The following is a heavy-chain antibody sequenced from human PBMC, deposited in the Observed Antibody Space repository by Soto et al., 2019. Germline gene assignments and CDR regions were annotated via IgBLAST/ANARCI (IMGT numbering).Heavy chain of an antibody. CDR2: IYYSGTT. CDR3: ERDAEPTAAGVFDP. V-gene: IGHV4-31*03. Sequence: QVQLQESGPGLVKPSQTLSLTCTVSGDSINSHTYYWTWIRQLPGRGLEWIGYIYYSGTTFYNPSLKSRVTMSIDTSKSQFSLKLSSVTVADTAIYYCERDAEPTAAGVFDPWGQGTLVTVSS. CDR1: GDSINSHTYY. J-gene: IGHJ5*02. D-gene: IGHD6-13*01.